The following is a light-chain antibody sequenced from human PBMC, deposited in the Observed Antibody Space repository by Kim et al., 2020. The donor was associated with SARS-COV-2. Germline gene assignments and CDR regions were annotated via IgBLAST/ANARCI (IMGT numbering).Light chain of an antibody. J-gene: IGKJ1*01. CDR3: QKYSDWPK. Sequence: EIVMTQSPATLSVSPGERATLSCRASQSISDNLAWYQQKPGQSPRLIIYAATTRATDIPARFSGSGSGTELTLTISSLQSEDFAVYYCQKYSDWPKIGQGNKVDSK. CDR1: QSISDN. CDR2: AAT. V-gene: IGKV3-15*01.